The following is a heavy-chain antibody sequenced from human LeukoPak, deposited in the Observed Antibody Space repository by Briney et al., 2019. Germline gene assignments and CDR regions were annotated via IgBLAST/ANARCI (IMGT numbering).Heavy chain of an antibody. J-gene: IGHJ6*03. V-gene: IGHV3-23*01. CDR1: GFTFSSYA. D-gene: IGHD3-10*01. CDR3: ANWGGWGYYGSGSYPYYYYYMDV. Sequence: GGSLRLSCAASGFTFSSYAMSWVRQAPGKGLEWVSAISGSGGSTYYADSVKGRFTISRDNSKNTLYLQMNSLRAEDTAVYYCANWGGWGYYGSGSYPYYYYYMDVWGKGTTVTVSS. CDR2: ISGSGGST.